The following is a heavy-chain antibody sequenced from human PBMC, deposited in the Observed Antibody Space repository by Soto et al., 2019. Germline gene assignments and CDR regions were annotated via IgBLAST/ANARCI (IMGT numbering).Heavy chain of an antibody. CDR1: GFTFNNHA. CDR3: AKGQGSSYYYGLDV. J-gene: IGHJ6*01. V-gene: IGHV3-23*01. CDR2: FSGGDIRT. Sequence: PGGSLRLSCTASGFTFNNHAMTWVRQAPGKGLERVSTFSGGDIRTYYADSVKGRFTISRDNSKNTLYLQMNSLRVEDTAVYYCAKGQGSSYYYGLDVWGPGTTVTVSS.